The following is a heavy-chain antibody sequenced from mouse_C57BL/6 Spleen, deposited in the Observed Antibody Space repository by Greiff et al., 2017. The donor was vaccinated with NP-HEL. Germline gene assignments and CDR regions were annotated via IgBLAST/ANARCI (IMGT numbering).Heavy chain of an antibody. CDR3: AVITTVVATGYFDV. V-gene: IGHV1-50*01. CDR1: GYTFTSYW. Sequence: QVQLQQPGAELVKPGASVKLSCKASGYTFTSYWMQWVKQRPGQGLEWIGEIDPSDSYNNYNQKFKGKATLTVDTSSSTAYMQLSSLTSEDSAVYYCAVITTVVATGYFDVWGTGTTVTVSS. J-gene: IGHJ1*03. D-gene: IGHD1-1*01. CDR2: IDPSDSYN.